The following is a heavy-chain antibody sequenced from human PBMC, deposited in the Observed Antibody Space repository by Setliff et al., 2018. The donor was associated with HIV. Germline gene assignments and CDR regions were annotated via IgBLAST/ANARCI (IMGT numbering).Heavy chain of an antibody. D-gene: IGHD1-1*01. CDR3: ARGRDASRQRMDV. CDR1: GFTFSDYA. CDR2: ISYDGTYK. V-gene: IGHV3-30*04. J-gene: IGHJ6*03. Sequence: GGSLRLSCAASGFTFSDYAVNWVRQPPGKGLEWVALISYDGTYKYYADSVKGRFTISRDNSKNTLYLQVNSLTPEDTAVYYCARGRDASRQRMDVWGKGTTVTV.